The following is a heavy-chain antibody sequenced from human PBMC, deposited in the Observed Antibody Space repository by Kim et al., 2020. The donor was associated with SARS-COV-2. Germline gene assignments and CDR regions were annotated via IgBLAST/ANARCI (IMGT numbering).Heavy chain of an antibody. J-gene: IGHJ6*02. V-gene: IGHV3-53*01. CDR1: GFTVSGSY. CDR2: IYSDSST. Sequence: WGSLRLSCAASGFTVSGSYMSWVRQAPGKGLEWVSVIYSDSSTYYADSVKGRFTISRDNSKNTLYLQMNSLSAEDTAVYYCARDRGDPAWVGGMDVWGQGTTVTVSS. D-gene: IGHD2-21*01. CDR3: ARDRGDPAWVGGMDV.